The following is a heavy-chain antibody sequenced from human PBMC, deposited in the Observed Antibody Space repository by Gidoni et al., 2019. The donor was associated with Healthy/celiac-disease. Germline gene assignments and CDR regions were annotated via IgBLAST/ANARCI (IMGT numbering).Heavy chain of an antibody. V-gene: IGHV1-69*01. Sequence: QVQLVQSGAEVKKPGSSVKVSCKSSGCTFSSYAIRWVRQAPGQGLEWRGGIIPIFGTANYAQKFQGRVTITADESTSTAYMELSSLRSEDTAVYYCARGNYYGSGSFPEGDYWGQGTLVTVSS. CDR2: IIPIFGTA. CDR3: ARGNYYGSGSFPEGDY. J-gene: IGHJ4*02. CDR1: GCTFSSYA. D-gene: IGHD3-10*01.